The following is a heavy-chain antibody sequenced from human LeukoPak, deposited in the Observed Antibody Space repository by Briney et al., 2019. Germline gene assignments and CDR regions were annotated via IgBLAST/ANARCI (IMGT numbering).Heavy chain of an antibody. CDR2: ISGGGGIT. CDR3: AKGFTSGSSGYYFY. D-gene: IGHD3-22*01. V-gene: IGHV3-23*01. Sequence: GGCLRQSFLGSVFTFSRYAMSWVRPAPGRGLDGVSAISGGGGITYYADSVEGRFTIYRDNYKNTLYLQMNSRTDEDTAVYYCAKGFTSGSSGYYFYWGQGTLVTVSS. CDR1: VFTFSRYA. J-gene: IGHJ4*02.